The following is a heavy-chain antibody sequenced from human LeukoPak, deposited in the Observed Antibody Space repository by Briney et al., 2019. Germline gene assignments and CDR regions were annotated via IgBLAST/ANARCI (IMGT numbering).Heavy chain of an antibody. CDR2: ISWNSGSI. CDR3: AREGYYGSGSYGAFDI. V-gene: IGHV3-9*01. J-gene: IGHJ3*02. Sequence: GGSLRLSCAASGFTFDDYAMHWVRQAPGKGLEWVSGISWNSGSIGYADSVKGRFTISRDNAKNSLYLQMNSLRAEDTAVYYCAREGYYGSGSYGAFDIWGQGTMVTVSS. D-gene: IGHD3-10*01. CDR1: GFTFDDYA.